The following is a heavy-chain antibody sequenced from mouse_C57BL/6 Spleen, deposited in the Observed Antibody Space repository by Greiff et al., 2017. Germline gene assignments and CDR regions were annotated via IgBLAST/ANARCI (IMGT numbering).Heavy chain of an antibody. D-gene: IGHD1-1*01. CDR2: ISSGSSTI. J-gene: IGHJ4*01. V-gene: IGHV5-17*01. CDR1: GFTFSDYG. CDR3: ARGYYYGSSYSGYYAMDY. Sequence: EVKVVESGGGLVKPGGSLKLSCAASGFTFSDYGMHWVRQAPEKGLEWVAYISSGSSTIYYADTVKGRFTISRDNAKNTLFLQMTSLRSEDTAMYYCARGYYYGSSYSGYYAMDYWGQGTSVTVSS.